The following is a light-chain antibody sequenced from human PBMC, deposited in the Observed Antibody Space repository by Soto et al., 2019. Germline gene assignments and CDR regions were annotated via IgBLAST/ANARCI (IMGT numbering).Light chain of an antibody. J-gene: IGKJ2*01. Sequence: EIVLTQSPATLSLSPGERATLSCRASQSVSSYLAWYQQTPGQAPRLLIYDAPNRATGIPARFSGSGSGPAFTLTIRSLEPEHVGVYYCQQRSNWPPYTFGQGTMLEIK. V-gene: IGKV3-11*01. CDR3: QQRSNWPPYT. CDR1: QSVSSY. CDR2: DAP.